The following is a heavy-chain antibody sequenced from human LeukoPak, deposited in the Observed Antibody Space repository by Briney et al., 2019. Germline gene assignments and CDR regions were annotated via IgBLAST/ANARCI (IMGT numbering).Heavy chain of an antibody. V-gene: IGHV1-3*01. J-gene: IGHJ4*02. Sequence: ASVKVSCKASGYTFTSYAMHWERQAPGQRLEWMGWINAGNGNTKYSQKFQGRVTITRDTSASTAYMELSSLRSEDTAVYYCAGIGPGYCSSTSCQLGAPEDYWGQGTLVTVSS. CDR3: AGIGPGYCSSTSCQLGAPEDY. CDR2: INAGNGNT. CDR1: GYTFTSYA. D-gene: IGHD2-2*01.